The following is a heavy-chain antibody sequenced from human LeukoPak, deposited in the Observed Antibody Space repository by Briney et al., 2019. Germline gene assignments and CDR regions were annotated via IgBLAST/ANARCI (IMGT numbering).Heavy chain of an antibody. J-gene: IGHJ4*02. D-gene: IGHD6-19*01. Sequence: SETLSLTCSVSGSHLSSYYWSWIRQPAEKGLEWIGRIYPSGSTNYNPSLKSRVTMSIDTSKDQFSLKLTSVTAADTAVYYCARTIAVAGTVSFDYWGQGILVTVSS. CDR3: ARTIAVAGTVSFDY. CDR2: IYPSGST. CDR1: GSHLSSYY. V-gene: IGHV4-4*07.